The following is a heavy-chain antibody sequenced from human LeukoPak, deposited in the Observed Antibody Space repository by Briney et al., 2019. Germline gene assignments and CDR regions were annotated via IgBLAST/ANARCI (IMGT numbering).Heavy chain of an antibody. CDR1: GSGFTFGNFG. CDR3: AKDGSWGDYYFYFYMDV. V-gene: IGHV3-23*01. D-gene: IGHD3-16*01. Sequence: TGGSLRLSCEASGSGFTFGNFGMSWVRQAPGKGLEWLSGISGSGYHTYYSDSVKGRFTISRDNSKNTLYIEMNSLRAEDTAVYYCAKDGSWGDYYFYFYMDVWGKGTTVTVSS. J-gene: IGHJ6*03. CDR2: ISGSGYHT.